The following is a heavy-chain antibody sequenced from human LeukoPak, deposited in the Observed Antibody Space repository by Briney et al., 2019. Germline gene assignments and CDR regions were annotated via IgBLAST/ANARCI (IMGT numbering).Heavy chain of an antibody. CDR1: GVSISSYY. D-gene: IGHD6-19*01. CDR2: IYYSGST. V-gene: IGHV4-59*01. J-gene: IGHJ4*02. Sequence: SETLSLTCTVSGVSISSYYWSWIRQPPGKGLEWIGYIYYSGSTNYNPSLKSRVTISVDTSKNQFSLKLSSVTAADTAVYYCARETTLAGLFDYWGQGTLVTVSS. CDR3: ARETTLAGLFDY.